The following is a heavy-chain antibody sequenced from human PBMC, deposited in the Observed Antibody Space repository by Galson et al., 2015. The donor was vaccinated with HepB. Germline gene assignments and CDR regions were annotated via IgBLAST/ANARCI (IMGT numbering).Heavy chain of an antibody. Sequence: VKVSCKASGYTFTGYYMHWVRQAPGQGLEWMGWINPNSGGTNYAQKFQGWVTMTRDTSISTAYMELSRLRSDDTAVYYCARGDYDILTAEPKINNWFDPWGQGTLVTVSS. D-gene: IGHD3-9*01. V-gene: IGHV1-2*04. CDR3: ARGDYDILTAEPKINNWFDP. J-gene: IGHJ5*02. CDR2: INPNSGGT. CDR1: GYTFTGYY.